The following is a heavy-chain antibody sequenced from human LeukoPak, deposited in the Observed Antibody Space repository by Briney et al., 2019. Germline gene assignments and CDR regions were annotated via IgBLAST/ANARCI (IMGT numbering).Heavy chain of an antibody. V-gene: IGHV5-51*01. Sequence: GESLKISCKGSGYNFINNWIAWVRQLPGKGLEWMGIIYPGDSDTRYSPSFQGQVTISADKSISTAYLQWSSLKASHSAMYYCARLDSSSSGAHFDYWGQGTLVTVSS. CDR1: GYNFINNW. D-gene: IGHD6-6*01. J-gene: IGHJ4*02. CDR2: IYPGDSDT. CDR3: ARLDSSSSGAHFDY.